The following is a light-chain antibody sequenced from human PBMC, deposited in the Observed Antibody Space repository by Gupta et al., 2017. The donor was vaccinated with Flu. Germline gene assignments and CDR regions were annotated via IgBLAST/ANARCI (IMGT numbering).Light chain of an antibody. J-gene: IGLJ2*01. Sequence: QSAMTQPASVSGCPGRSITISCTGTSSDVGSYNLVSWYQQHPGKAPKLMIYEGSKRPSGVSNRVSGSKSGNTASLTISGLQAEDEADYYCCSYAGSSTVVFGGGTKLTVL. CDR1: SSDVGSYNL. CDR3: CSYAGSSTVV. CDR2: EGS. V-gene: IGLV2-23*01.